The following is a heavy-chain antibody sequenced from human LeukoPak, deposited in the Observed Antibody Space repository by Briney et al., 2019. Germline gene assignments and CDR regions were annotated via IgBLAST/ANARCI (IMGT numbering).Heavy chain of an antibody. CDR1: GGSVSSGSYY. D-gene: IGHD4-23*01. Sequence: SETLSLTCIVSGGSVSSGSYYWSWIRQPPGKGLEWIGYIYYSGSTNYNPSLKSRVTISVDTSKNQFSLKLSSVTAADTAVYYCAREQAVVSPYWYFDLWGRGTLVTVSS. V-gene: IGHV4-61*01. CDR3: AREQAVVSPYWYFDL. J-gene: IGHJ2*01. CDR2: IYYSGST.